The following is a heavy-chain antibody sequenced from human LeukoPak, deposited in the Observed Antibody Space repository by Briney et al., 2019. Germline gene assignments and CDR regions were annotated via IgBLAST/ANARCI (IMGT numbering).Heavy chain of an antibody. CDR3: AREGPGRFGAPGPNVYSIDY. Sequence: SETLSLTCTVSGGSISNKYWSWIRQPPGKGLEWIGCIYSSGSTNYNPSLKSRVTISVATSKNQFSLKLTSVTAADTAVYFCAREGPGRFGAPGPNVYSIDYWGQGALVTVSS. V-gene: IGHV4-59*01. CDR2: IYSSGST. CDR1: GGSISNKY. D-gene: IGHD3-10*01. J-gene: IGHJ4*02.